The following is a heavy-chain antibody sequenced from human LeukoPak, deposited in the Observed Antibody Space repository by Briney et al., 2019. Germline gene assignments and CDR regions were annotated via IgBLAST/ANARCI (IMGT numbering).Heavy chain of an antibody. CDR3: AKDIVRYCSSTSCPGRGMDV. CDR1: GFTFDDYA. D-gene: IGHD2-2*01. CDR2: IGWNSGSI. V-gene: IGHV3-9*01. Sequence: GGSLRLSCAASGFTFDDYAMHWVRQAPGKGLEWVSGIGWNSGSIGYADSVKGRFTISRDNAKNSLYLQMNSLRAEDTALYYCAKDIVRYCSSTSCPGRGMDVWGQGTTVTVSS. J-gene: IGHJ6*02.